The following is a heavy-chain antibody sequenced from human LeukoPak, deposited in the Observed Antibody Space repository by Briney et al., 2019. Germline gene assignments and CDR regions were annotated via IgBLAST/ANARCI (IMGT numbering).Heavy chain of an antibody. Sequence: SETLSLTCTVSGASVASGGFYWGWLRQSPGKGLQWIATVYYTGSTYYNPSLKSRVTISIDTSKNQFSLNLRSLIAADTAVYYCARHSGSGSLSRPFDPWGRGTLVTVSS. CDR3: ARHSGSGSLSRPFDP. V-gene: IGHV4-39*01. D-gene: IGHD3-10*01. CDR1: GASVASGGFY. CDR2: VYYTGST. J-gene: IGHJ5*02.